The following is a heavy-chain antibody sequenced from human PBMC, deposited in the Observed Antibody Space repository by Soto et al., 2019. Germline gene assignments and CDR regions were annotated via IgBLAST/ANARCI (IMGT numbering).Heavy chain of an antibody. D-gene: IGHD1-26*01. CDR1: GYTFTTYG. CDR3: AREPVGATASFDY. Sequence: ASVKVSCKASGYTFTTYGISWVRQAPGQGLEWMGWISAYNGDTKSARKVQGRVTMTTDTSTSTAYMELSSLRSEDTAVYYCAREPVGATASFDYWGQGTLVTVSS. J-gene: IGHJ4*02. CDR2: ISAYNGDT. V-gene: IGHV1-18*01.